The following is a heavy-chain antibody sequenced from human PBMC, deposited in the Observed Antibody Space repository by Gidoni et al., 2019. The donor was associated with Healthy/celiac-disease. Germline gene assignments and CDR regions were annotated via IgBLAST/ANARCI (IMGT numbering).Heavy chain of an antibody. CDR1: GGSISSGGYS. Sequence: QLQLQESGSGLVKPSQTLSLTCAVSGGSISSGGYSWRWIRQPPGKGLEWIGYIYHSGSTYYNPSLKSRVTIAVDRYKNQFSLKLSSVTAADTAVYYCARDLRYNWFDPWGQGTLVTVSS. D-gene: IGHD3-9*01. CDR2: IYHSGST. J-gene: IGHJ5*02. CDR3: ARDLRYNWFDP. V-gene: IGHV4-30-2*01.